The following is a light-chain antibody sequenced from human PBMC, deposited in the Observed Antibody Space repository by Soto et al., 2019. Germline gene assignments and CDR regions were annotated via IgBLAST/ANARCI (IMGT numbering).Light chain of an antibody. CDR1: QSISSW. CDR3: QQSYSSPPT. Sequence: DIQMTQSPSTLSAFVGDRVTITCRASQSISSWLAWYQQKPGKAPKLLIYDASSLESGVPSRFSGSGSGTEFTLTISSLQPEDFATYYCQQSYSSPPTFGQGTKVDIK. V-gene: IGKV1-5*01. J-gene: IGKJ1*01. CDR2: DAS.